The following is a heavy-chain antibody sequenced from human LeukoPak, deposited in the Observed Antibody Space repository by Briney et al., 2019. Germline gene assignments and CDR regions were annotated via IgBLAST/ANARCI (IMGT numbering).Heavy chain of an antibody. J-gene: IGHJ3*02. CDR2: INPNSGGT. V-gene: IGHV1-2*02. CDR3: ARDLPRGLRAFDI. CDR1: GYTFTGYY. D-gene: IGHD5-12*01. Sequence: ASVKVSCKASGYTFTGYYMHWVRQAPGQGLEWMGWINPNSGGTNYAQKFQGRVTMTRDTSISIAYMELSRLRSDDTAVYYCARDLPRGLRAFDIWGQGTMVTVSS.